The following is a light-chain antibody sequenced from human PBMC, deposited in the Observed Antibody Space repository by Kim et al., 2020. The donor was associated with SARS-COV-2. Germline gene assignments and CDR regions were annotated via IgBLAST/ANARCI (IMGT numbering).Light chain of an antibody. V-gene: IGLV2-14*03. CDR3: CSYTTISTFV. J-gene: IGLJ1*01. Sequence: GQSIAISCTGTSSDVGVYNLVSWYQQYPGKVPKLIIYDVNKRPSGVSQRFSGSKSGNTASLTISGLQAEDEADYYCCSYTTISTFVFGVGTKVTVL. CDR1: SSDVGVYNL. CDR2: DVN.